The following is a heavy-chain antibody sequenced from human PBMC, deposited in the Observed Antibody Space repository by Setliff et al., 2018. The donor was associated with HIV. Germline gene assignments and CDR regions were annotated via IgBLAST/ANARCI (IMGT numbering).Heavy chain of an antibody. CDR3: ARRPYYDSWSGHQAFDI. D-gene: IGHD3-3*01. V-gene: IGHV5-51*01. Sequence: PGESLKISCKGYGYSFTNFWIGWVRQRPGKGLEWMGIFYPGDFDRRYSPSFEGQVTMSAEKSISTAYLQWRSLKASDTAMYYCARRPYYDSWSGHQAFDIWGQGTMVTVSS. CDR1: GYSFTNFW. J-gene: IGHJ3*02. CDR2: FYPGDFDR.